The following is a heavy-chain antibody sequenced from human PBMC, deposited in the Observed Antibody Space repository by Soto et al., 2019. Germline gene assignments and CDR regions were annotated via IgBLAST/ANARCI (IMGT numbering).Heavy chain of an antibody. V-gene: IGHV3-15*01. CDR3: TTDTRPSWVEVRAFDI. Sequence: GGSLRLSCAASGFTFSNAWMSWVRQAPGKGLEWDGRIKSKTDGGTTNYAAPVKGRFTISRDDSKNTLYLQMNSLKTEDTAVYYCTTDTRPSWVEVRAFDIWGQGTMVTVSS. J-gene: IGHJ3*02. CDR1: GFTFSNAW. CDR2: IKSKTDGGTT. D-gene: IGHD2-15*01.